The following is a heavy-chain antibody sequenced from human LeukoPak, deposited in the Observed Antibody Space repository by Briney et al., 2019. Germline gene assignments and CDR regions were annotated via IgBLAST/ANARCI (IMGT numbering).Heavy chain of an antibody. Sequence: SETLSLTCTVSGGSISSGDYYWSWIRQPPGKGLEWIGYIYYSGSTNYNPSLNSRVTISVDTSKNQFSLKLNSVTAADTAVYYCARHGANYGSGSYLDYWGQGTLVTVSS. V-gene: IGHV4-61*08. CDR1: GGSISSGDYY. CDR2: IYYSGST. D-gene: IGHD3-10*01. CDR3: ARHGANYGSGSYLDY. J-gene: IGHJ4*02.